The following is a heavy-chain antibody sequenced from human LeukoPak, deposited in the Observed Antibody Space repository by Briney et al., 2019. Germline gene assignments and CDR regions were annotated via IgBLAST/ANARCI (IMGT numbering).Heavy chain of an antibody. Sequence: GGSLRLSCAASGFTFSSDWMSWVRQAPGKGLEWVANIKQDGSEKYYVDSVKGRFTISRDNAKNSLFLQMNSLRAEDTAVYYCAKSFLTGYSLFDSWGQGTLVTVSS. CDR2: IKQDGSEK. CDR3: AKSFLTGYSLFDS. D-gene: IGHD3-9*01. CDR1: GFTFSSDW. J-gene: IGHJ4*02. V-gene: IGHV3-7*03.